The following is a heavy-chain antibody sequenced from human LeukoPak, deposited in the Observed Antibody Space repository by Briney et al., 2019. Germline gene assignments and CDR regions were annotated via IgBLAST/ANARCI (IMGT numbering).Heavy chain of an antibody. D-gene: IGHD2-2*01. CDR2: INHSGST. V-gene: IGHV4-34*01. CDR3: ARGRRGIVVVPAAIGYFDY. J-gene: IGHJ4*02. CDR1: GFTFSDYY. Sequence: LRLSCAASGFTFSDYYMSWIRQPPGKGLEWIGEINHSGSTNYNPSLKSRVTISVDTSKNQFSLKLSSVTAADTAVYYCARGRRGIVVVPAAIGYFDYWGQGTLVTVSS.